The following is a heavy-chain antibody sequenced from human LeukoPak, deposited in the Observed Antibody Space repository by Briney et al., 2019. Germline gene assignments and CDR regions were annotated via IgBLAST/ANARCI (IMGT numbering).Heavy chain of an antibody. CDR2: IKQDGSEK. CDR1: GFTFSSYS. Sequence: GGSLRLSCAASGFTFSSYSMNWVRQAPGKGLEWVANIKQDGSEKYYVDSVKGRFTISRDNAKNSLYLQMNSLRAEDTAVYYCARDDYGDFPFDYWGQGTLVTVSS. V-gene: IGHV3-7*01. CDR3: ARDDYGDFPFDY. J-gene: IGHJ4*02. D-gene: IGHD4-17*01.